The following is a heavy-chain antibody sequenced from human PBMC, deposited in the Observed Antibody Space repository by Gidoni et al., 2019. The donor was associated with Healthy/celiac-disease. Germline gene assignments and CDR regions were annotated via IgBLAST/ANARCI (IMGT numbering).Heavy chain of an antibody. J-gene: IGHJ4*02. D-gene: IGHD3-3*01. CDR3: AKDRVRFLEWLLFHY. Sequence: VQLLESGGGLVQPGGSMRLSCAASGFPFSSDAMCWARRAPVKGLEWVSAISGSGGSTYYADSVKSRFTISRDNSKNTLYLQMISLRAEYTAVYYGAKDRVRFLEWLLFHYWGQGTLVTVSS. CDR1: GFPFSSDA. V-gene: IGHV3-23*01. CDR2: ISGSGGST.